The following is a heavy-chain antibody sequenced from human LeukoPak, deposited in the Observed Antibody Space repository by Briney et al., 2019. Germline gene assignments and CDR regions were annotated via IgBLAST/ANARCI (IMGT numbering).Heavy chain of an antibody. D-gene: IGHD5-24*01. CDR1: GFTFSDYR. CDR2: INSDGSST. Sequence: GGSLRLSCAASGFTFSDYRMHWVRQAPRKELVWVSFINSDGSSTRYADSVKGRFTISRDNAKNTLYLQMNSLRAEDTAVYYCARDRDGYSYWGQGTLVTVSS. J-gene: IGHJ4*02. V-gene: IGHV3-74*01. CDR3: ARDRDGYSY.